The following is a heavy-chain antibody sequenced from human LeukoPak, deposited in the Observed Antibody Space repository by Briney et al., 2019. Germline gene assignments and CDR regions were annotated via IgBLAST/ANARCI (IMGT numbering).Heavy chain of an antibody. J-gene: IGHJ4*02. CDR3: ARHVQDTAMVTPLYYFDY. Sequence: SSETLSLTCAVYGGSFSGYYWSWIRQPPGKGLEWIGYIYYSGSTNYNPSLKSRVTISVDTSKNQFSLKLSSVTAADTAVYYCARHVQDTAMVTPLYYFDYWGQGTLVTVSS. V-gene: IGHV4-59*08. D-gene: IGHD5-18*01. CDR1: GGSFSGYY. CDR2: IYYSGST.